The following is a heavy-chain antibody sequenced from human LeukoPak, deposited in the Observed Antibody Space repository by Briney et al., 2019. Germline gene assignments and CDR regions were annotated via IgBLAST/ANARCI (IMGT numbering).Heavy chain of an antibody. CDR2: IYGGGDT. CDR3: AVSHYWGLGNYVDY. CDR1: GFTVSSKH. Sequence: PGGSLRLSCAASGFTVSSKHMSWVRQAPGKGLEWVSVIYGGGDTIYADSVKGRFTISRDNSKNRLYLQMNSLRAEDTAVYYCAVSHYWGLGNYVDYWGQGTRSSSPQ. J-gene: IGHJ4*02. V-gene: IGHV3-53*01. D-gene: IGHD7-27*01.